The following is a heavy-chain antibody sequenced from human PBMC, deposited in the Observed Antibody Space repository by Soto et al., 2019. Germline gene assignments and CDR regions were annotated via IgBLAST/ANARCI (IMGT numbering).Heavy chain of an antibody. CDR3: VSLSWDIVATIHYYYYGMDV. D-gene: IGHD5-12*01. CDR2: ISSNGGST. CDR1: GFTFSSYA. Sequence: GGSLRLSCSASGFTFSSYAMHWVRQAPGKGLEYVSAISSNGGSTYYADSVKGRFTTSRDNSKNTLYLQMSSLRAEDTAVYYCVSLSWDIVATIHYYYYGMDVWGQGTTVTVSS. V-gene: IGHV3-64D*06. J-gene: IGHJ6*02.